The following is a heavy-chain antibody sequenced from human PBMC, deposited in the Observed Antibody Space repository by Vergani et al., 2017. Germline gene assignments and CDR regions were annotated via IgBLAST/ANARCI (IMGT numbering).Heavy chain of an antibody. CDR2: ISSSSSYI. CDR1: GFTFSSYS. Sequence: EVQLVESGGGLVKPGGSLRLSCAASGFTFSSYSMNWVRQAPGKGLEWVSSISSSSSYIYYADSVKGRFTISRDNAKNSLYLQMNSLRAEDTAVYYCARDVLLRVAPGFRFDPWGQGTLVTVSS. V-gene: IGHV3-21*01. CDR3: ARDVLLRVAPGFRFDP. J-gene: IGHJ5*02. D-gene: IGHD2-2*01.